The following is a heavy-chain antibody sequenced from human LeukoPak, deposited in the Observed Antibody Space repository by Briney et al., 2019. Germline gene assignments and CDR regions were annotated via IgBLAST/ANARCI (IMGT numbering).Heavy chain of an antibody. D-gene: IGHD6-13*01. V-gene: IGHV4-59*08. Sequence: SETLSLTCTVSGGSISSYYWSWIRQPPGKGLEWIGYIYYSGSTNYNPSLKSRVTISVDTSKNQFSLKLSSVTAADTAVYYCARHGPGYSTIGVYFDYWGQGTLVTVSS. CDR3: ARHGPGYSTIGVYFDY. J-gene: IGHJ4*02. CDR2: IYYSGST. CDR1: GGSISSYY.